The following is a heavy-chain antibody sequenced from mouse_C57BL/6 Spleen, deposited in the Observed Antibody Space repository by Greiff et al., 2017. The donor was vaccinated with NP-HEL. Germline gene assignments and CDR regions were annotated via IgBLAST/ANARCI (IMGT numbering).Heavy chain of an antibody. CDR2: INPNNGGT. CDR3: ARSVVTTYYAMDY. CDR1: GYTFTDYY. D-gene: IGHD2-3*01. Sequence: EVQLQQSGPELVKPGASVKISCKASGYTFTDYYMNWVKQSHGKSLEWIGDINPNNGGTSYNQKFKGKATLTVDKSSSTAYMELRSLTSEDSAVYYSARSVVTTYYAMDYWGQGTSVTVSS. J-gene: IGHJ4*01. V-gene: IGHV1-26*01.